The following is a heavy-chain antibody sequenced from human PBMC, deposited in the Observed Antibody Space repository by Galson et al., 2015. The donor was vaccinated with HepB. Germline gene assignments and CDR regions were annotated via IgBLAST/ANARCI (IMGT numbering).Heavy chain of an antibody. V-gene: IGHV1-18*01. Sequence: SVKVSGKASGYTFSRYGISWVRQAPGQGLQWMGWISGQNDNRKDAQHLQDRLTISTDTSTSTVYMELRGLRSDDTAIYYCARELQLVPVYMDVWGKGTTVSVSS. CDR2: ISGQNDNR. CDR3: ARELQLVPVYMDV. CDR1: GYTFSRYG. D-gene: IGHD4-11*01. J-gene: IGHJ6*03.